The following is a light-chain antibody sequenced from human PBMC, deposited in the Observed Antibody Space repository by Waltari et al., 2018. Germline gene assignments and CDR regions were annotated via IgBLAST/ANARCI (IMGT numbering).Light chain of an antibody. J-gene: IGKJ3*01. V-gene: IGKV4-1*01. Sequence: DIVMTQSPDSLAVSLGERATIKCKSGQSLLYRANNKNYLAWYQQKPGQPPKRLIYWASTRDSGVPDRFSGSGSGTDFTLTFSSLQAADVAVYYCQQYFDTPSFGPGTKVEIK. CDR3: QQYFDTPS. CDR2: WAS. CDR1: QSLLYRANNKNY.